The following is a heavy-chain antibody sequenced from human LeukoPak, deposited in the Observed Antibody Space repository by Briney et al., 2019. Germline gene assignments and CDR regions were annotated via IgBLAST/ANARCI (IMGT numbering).Heavy chain of an antibody. CDR3: AKPYYGSGSYYGFNYYAFDY. V-gene: IGHV3-23*01. CDR1: GFTFSSYA. J-gene: IGHJ4*02. D-gene: IGHD3-10*01. Sequence: PGGSLRLSCAASGFTFSSYAMSWVRQAPGKGLEWVSIISGSGGSTNYADSVKGRFTISRDNSKNTLCLQVNSLRAEDTAVYYCAKPYYGSGSYYGFNYYAFDYWGQGTLVTVSS. CDR2: ISGSGGST.